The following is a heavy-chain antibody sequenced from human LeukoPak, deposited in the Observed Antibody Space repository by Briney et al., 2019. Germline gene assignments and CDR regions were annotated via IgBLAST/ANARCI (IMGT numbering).Heavy chain of an antibody. Sequence: SETLSLTCTVSGGSISSSSYYWGWIRQPPGKGLEWIGSIYYSGSTYYNPSLKSRVTISVDTSKNQFSLKLSSVTAADTAVYYCARHDYGDYKPYYYYMDVWGKGTTVTVSS. CDR3: ARHDYGDYKPYYYYMDV. CDR1: GGSISSSSYY. D-gene: IGHD4-17*01. CDR2: IYYSGST. J-gene: IGHJ6*03. V-gene: IGHV4-39*01.